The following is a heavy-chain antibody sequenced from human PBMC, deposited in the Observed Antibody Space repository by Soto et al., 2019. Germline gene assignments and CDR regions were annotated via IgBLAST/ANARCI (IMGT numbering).Heavy chain of an antibody. Sequence: SETLSLTFSVSGASIRSYYWHWIRQPPGKGLEWILDVYTSDYTRYRSSLKSLVTISVDTSKSQFYLRLNSVTAADTAVYYCASSAGHPGDFFSHNGMHXWGQVTTVTVS. CDR1: GASIRSYY. CDR2: VYTSDYT. D-gene: IGHD3-10*01. J-gene: IGHJ6*02. CDR3: ASSAGHPGDFFSHNGMHX. V-gene: IGHV4-4*08.